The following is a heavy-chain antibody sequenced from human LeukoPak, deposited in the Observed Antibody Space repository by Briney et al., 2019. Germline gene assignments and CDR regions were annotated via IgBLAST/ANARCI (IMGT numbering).Heavy chain of an antibody. V-gene: IGHV3-23*01. CDR2: ISGSGGST. Sequence: PGGSLRLSCAASGFTFSSYAMSWVRQAPGKGLEWVSAISGSGGSTYYADSVKGRFTISRDNSKNTLYLQMNSLRAEDTAVYYCARELRGARYYYYMDVWGKGTTVTVSS. CDR3: ARELRGARYYYYMDV. CDR1: GFTFSSYA. D-gene: IGHD4/OR15-4a*01. J-gene: IGHJ6*03.